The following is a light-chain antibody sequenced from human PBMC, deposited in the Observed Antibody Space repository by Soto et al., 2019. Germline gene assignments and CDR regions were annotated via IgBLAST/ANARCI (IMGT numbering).Light chain of an antibody. V-gene: IGLV2-8*01. CDR3: SSYAGFNNVI. CDR1: SSDVGLYNF. CDR2: DVT. J-gene: IGLJ2*01. Sequence: QSALTQPPSASGSPGQSVTISCTGTSSDVGLYNFVSWYQQHPGRAPKLTIYDVTRRPSGVPDRFSGSKSGNTASLTISGLQAEDEADYYCSSYAGFNNVIFGGGTKLTVL.